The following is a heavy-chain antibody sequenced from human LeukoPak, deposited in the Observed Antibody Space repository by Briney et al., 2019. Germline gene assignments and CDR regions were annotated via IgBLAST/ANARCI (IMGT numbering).Heavy chain of an antibody. D-gene: IGHD5-24*01. J-gene: IGHJ4*02. V-gene: IGHV3-74*01. CDR3: VRDGDDFNFDY. Sequence: GGSLRLSCAASGFTFRSYWMHWVRQAPGKGLEWVSRVIRDGRFTNYADSVKGRFNISRDNAKNTLYLQMSSLRAEDTAVYFCVRDGDDFNFDYWGQGSLVTVSS. CDR1: GFTFRSYW. CDR2: VIRDGRFT.